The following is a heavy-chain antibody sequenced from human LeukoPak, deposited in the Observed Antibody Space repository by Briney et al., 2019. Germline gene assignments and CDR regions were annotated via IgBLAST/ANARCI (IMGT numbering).Heavy chain of an antibody. Sequence: SQTLSLTCTVSGGSISSGSYYWSWIRQPAGKGLEWIGRIYTSGSTNYNPSLKSRVTISVDTSKNQFFLKLSSVTAADTAVYYCARAYYGSGTPFDYWGQGTLVTVSS. CDR1: GGSISSGSYY. V-gene: IGHV4-61*02. CDR2: IYTSGST. J-gene: IGHJ4*02. CDR3: ARAYYGSGTPFDY. D-gene: IGHD3-10*01.